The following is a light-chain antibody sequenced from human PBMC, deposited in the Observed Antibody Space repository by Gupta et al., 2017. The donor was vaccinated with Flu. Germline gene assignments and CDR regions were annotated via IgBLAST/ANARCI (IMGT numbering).Light chain of an antibody. Sequence: GDRVTITCRASQGIGSYLGWYQQKPGKVPKLLIYAASTLQSGVPSRFSGSGSGTQYTLTISSLQAEDFASYYCQQVYSYPYTFGQGTTLEIK. CDR1: QGIGSY. V-gene: IGKV1-9*01. J-gene: IGKJ2*01. CDR2: AAS. CDR3: QQVYSYPYT.